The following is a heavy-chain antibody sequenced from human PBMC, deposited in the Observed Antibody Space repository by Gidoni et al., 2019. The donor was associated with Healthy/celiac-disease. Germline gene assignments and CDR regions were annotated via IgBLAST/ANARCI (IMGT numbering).Heavy chain of an antibody. D-gene: IGHD2-15*01. CDR2: IAGSGADT. CDR1: GFTCTTHA. CDR3: AKGTAGSCTGSSCYPVDF. J-gene: IGHJ4*02. Sequence: QLLESGGGLVQPGGSLRLSCVASGFTCTTHAMNWVRQAPGKGLEWVASIAGSGADTYYPDSVKGRFTISRDNSKNTVSLQMNSLRAEDTAVYYCAKGTAGSCTGSSCYPVDFWGQGTLVTVSS. V-gene: IGHV3-23*01.